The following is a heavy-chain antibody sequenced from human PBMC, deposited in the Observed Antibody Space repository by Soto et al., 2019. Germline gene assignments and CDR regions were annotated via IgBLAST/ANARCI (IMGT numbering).Heavy chain of an antibody. CDR3: ARTSWFGELSFDY. V-gene: IGHV4-30-4*01. D-gene: IGHD3-10*01. CDR2: ILNSGRA. Sequence: SETLSLTCTVSGGSISSGGYYWSWIRQPPGKGLECIGYILNSGRAHYTPSLRSRLAISVDTSRNQFSLKLSSVTAADTAVYYCARTSWFGELSFDYWGLGTLVTVSS. CDR1: GGSISSGGYY. J-gene: IGHJ4*02.